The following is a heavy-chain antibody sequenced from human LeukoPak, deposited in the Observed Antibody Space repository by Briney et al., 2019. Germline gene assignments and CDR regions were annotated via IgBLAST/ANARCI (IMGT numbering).Heavy chain of an antibody. V-gene: IGHV3-7*01. J-gene: IGHJ4*02. Sequence: LSGGSLRLSCAASGFTFSSYSMNWVRQAPGKGLEWVANIKQDGSEKYYVDSVKGRFTISRDNAKNSLYLQMNSLRAEDTAVYYCARDYRGYRAPYYFDYWGQGTLVTVSS. CDR3: ARDYRGYRAPYYFDY. D-gene: IGHD2-15*01. CDR2: IKQDGSEK. CDR1: GFTFSSYS.